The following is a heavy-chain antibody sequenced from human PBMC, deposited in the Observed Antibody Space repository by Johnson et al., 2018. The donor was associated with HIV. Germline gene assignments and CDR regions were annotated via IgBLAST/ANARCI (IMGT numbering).Heavy chain of an antibody. V-gene: IGHV3-9*01. CDR2: ISWNGGST. CDR1: GFTFDDYA. CDR3: AREWTTVTTRLDAFDI. Sequence: VQLVESGGGLVQPGRSLRLSCAASGFTFDDYAMHWVRQAPGKGLEWVSGISWNGGSTGYADSVKGRFTISSDNAKNSLYLQMNSLRAEDTALYYCAREWTTVTTRLDAFDIWGQGTMVTVSS. D-gene: IGHD4-11*01. J-gene: IGHJ3*02.